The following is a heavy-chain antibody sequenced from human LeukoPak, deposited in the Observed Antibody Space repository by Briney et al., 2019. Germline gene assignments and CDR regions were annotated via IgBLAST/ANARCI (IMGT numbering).Heavy chain of an antibody. D-gene: IGHD6-19*01. CDR3: ARDEKPGIVVAGSLYYYYYGMDV. J-gene: IGHJ6*02. Sequence: ASVKVSCKASGGTFSSYAISWVRQAPGQGLEWMGGIIPIFGTANYAQKFQGRVTITADESTSTAYMELSSLRSEDTAVYYCARDEKPGIVVAGSLYYYYYGMDVWGQGTTVTVSS. CDR2: IIPIFGTA. V-gene: IGHV1-69*13. CDR1: GGTFSSYA.